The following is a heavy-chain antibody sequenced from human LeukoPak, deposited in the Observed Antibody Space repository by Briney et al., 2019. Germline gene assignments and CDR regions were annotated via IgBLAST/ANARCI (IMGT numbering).Heavy chain of an antibody. CDR3: ASLYDSSGYYWGDY. V-gene: IGHV5-51*01. D-gene: IGHD3-22*01. CDR1: GSRFTSYW. Sequence: GASLKISCKGSGSRFTSYWIGWVRQMPGKGLEWMGIIYPGDSDTRYSPSFKGPVTISADKSISTAYLQWSSLKASDTAMYYCASLYDSSGYYWGDYWGQGTLVTVSS. CDR2: IYPGDSDT. J-gene: IGHJ4*02.